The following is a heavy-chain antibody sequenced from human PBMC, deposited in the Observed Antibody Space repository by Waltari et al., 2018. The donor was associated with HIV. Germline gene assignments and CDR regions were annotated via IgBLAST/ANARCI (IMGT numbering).Heavy chain of an antibody. CDR1: GFSFSNYA. Sequence: EVQLLESGGGLVQPGGSLRLSCAASGFSFSNYAMTWVRQAPGKGLVWVSAISSSGSSTYYADSVKGRFTISRDNSKNTLYVQMNSLRAEDTAVYYCAKGMGGYARGLDYWGQGTLVTVSS. CDR2: ISSSGSST. CDR3: AKGMGGYARGLDY. J-gene: IGHJ4*02. D-gene: IGHD5-12*01. V-gene: IGHV3-23*01.